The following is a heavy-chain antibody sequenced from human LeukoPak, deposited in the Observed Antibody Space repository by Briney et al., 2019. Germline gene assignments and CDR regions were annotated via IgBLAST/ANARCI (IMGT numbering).Heavy chain of an antibody. Sequence: GASVTVSCKASGYTFTKYGVSWVRQAPGQGLEWMGWIGTHTGNRNYVKKFQGRVTLTTETSTSTAYMELKSLRSDDTAVYYCTRDGDXXPTYGGISHYWGQGTXVTV. CDR2: IGTHTGNR. D-gene: IGHD4-23*01. CDR3: TRDGDXXPTYGGISHY. V-gene: IGHV1-18*01. CDR1: GYTFTKYG. J-gene: IGHJ4*02.